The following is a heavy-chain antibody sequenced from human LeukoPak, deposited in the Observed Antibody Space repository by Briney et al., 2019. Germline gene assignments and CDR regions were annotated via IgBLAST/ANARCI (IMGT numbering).Heavy chain of an antibody. J-gene: IGHJ4*02. CDR2: INPDESDK. Sequence: GGSLRLSCAASRFTFSVHWMHWVRQAPGKGLEWVSRINPDESDKAYADSVKGRFTISRDNAKNTLYLQMNSLRAEDTAVYYCARRYFDYWGQGTLVTVSS. V-gene: IGHV3-74*01. CDR3: ARRYFDY. CDR1: RFTFSVHW.